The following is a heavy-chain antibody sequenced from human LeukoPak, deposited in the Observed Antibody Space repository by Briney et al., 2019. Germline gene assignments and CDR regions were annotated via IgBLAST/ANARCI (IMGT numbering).Heavy chain of an antibody. J-gene: IGHJ5*02. CDR3: ARLRAATPPQFPRIPNWFDP. CDR1: GFTFSSYV. CDR2: VSGSGGST. D-gene: IGHD2-15*01. Sequence: PGGSLRLSCAASGFTFSSYVMNWVRQAPGKGLEWVSTVSGSGGSTYYADSVKGRFTISRDNSKNTLYLQMNSLRAEDTAVYYCARLRAATPPQFPRIPNWFDPWGQGTLVTVSS. V-gene: IGHV3-23*01.